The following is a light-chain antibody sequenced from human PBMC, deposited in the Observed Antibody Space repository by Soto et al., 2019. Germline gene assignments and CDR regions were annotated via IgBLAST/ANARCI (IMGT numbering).Light chain of an antibody. CDR1: SSDVGGYNS. V-gene: IGLV2-8*01. J-gene: IGLJ2*01. CDR2: AVS. Sequence: QSALTQPPSASGSPGQSVTFSCTGTSSDVGGYNSVSWYQQHPGKAPKLMIYAVSKRPSGVPDRFSGSKSGNTASLTVSGLQAEDEADYYCSSYAATNTLVFGGGTKLTVL. CDR3: SSYAATNTLV.